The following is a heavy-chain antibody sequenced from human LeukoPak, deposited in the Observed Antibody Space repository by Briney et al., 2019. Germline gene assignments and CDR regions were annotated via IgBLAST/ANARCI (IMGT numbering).Heavy chain of an antibody. CDR2: ISGSGGST. V-gene: IGHV3-23*01. CDR3: AKVYNWNDVDAFDI. Sequence: RXAPXKGXXXXLAISGSGGSTYYADSVKGRFTISRDNSKNTLYLQMNSLRAEDTAVYYCAKVYNWNDVDAFDIWGQGTMVTVSS. D-gene: IGHD1-20*01. J-gene: IGHJ3*02.